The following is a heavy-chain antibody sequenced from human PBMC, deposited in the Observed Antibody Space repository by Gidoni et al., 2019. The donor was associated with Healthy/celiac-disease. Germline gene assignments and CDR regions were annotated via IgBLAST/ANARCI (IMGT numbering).Heavy chain of an antibody. D-gene: IGHD3-3*01. CDR2: IYSGGST. V-gene: IGHV3-53*01. CDR1: GFTVSSNY. Sequence: EVQLVESGGGLIQPGGSLRLSCAASGFTVSSNYMSWVRQAPGKGREWVSVIYSGGSTYYADSVKGRFTISRDNSKNTLYLQMNSLRAEDTAVYYCARGSITIFGVVWDYWGRGTLVTVSS. CDR3: ARGSITIFGVVWDY. J-gene: IGHJ4*02.